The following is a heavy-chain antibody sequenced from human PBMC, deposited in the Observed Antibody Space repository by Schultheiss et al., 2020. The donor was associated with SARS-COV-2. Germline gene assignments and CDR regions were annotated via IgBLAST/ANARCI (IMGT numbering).Heavy chain of an antibody. CDR3: ARGGERWLQFGGNFDY. D-gene: IGHD5-24*01. V-gene: IGHV4-59*01. Sequence: SETLSLTCTVSGGSISSYYWSWIRQPPGKGLEWIGYIYYSGSTNYNPSLKSRVTISVDTSKNQFSLKLSSVTAADTAVYYCARGGERWLQFGGNFDYWGQGTLVTVSS. CDR2: IYYSGST. J-gene: IGHJ4*02. CDR1: GGSISSYY.